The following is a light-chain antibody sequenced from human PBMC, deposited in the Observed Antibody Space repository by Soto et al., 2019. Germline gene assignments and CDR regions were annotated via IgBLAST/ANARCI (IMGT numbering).Light chain of an antibody. CDR2: GTS. Sequence: ENVLTQSPGTLSLSPGERATLSCRASQSIGSSYLAWYQQKPGHAPRLIIYGTSSRATGIPDRFSGSGSGSDFTLTISRLEPEDFAVYYCQPFGSSWLTVGQGTKVEIK. CDR1: QSIGSSY. CDR3: QPFGSSWLT. V-gene: IGKV3-20*01. J-gene: IGKJ1*01.